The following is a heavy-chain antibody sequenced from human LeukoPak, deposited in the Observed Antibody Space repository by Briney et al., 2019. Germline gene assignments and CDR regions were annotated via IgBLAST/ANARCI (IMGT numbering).Heavy chain of an antibody. CDR1: GFTFSSYS. D-gene: IGHD2-2*01. J-gene: IGHJ4*02. V-gene: IGHV3-7*01. CDR2: IKQDGSEK. Sequence: GGSLRLSCAASGFTFSSYSMNWVRQAPGKGLEWVANIKQDGSEKYYVDSVKGRFTISRDNAKNSLYLQMNSLRAEDTAVNYCARVAVVVPAAISHFDYWGQGTLVTVSS. CDR3: ARVAVVVPAAISHFDY.